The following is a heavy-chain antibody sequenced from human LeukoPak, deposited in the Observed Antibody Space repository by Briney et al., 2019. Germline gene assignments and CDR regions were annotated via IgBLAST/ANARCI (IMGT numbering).Heavy chain of an antibody. Sequence: KASETLSLTCTVSGGSISSYYWSWIRQPPGKGLEWIGYIYYSGSTNYNPSLKSRVTISVDTSKNQFSLKLSSVTAADTAVYYCARQGPSGGYDYWGQGTLVTVSS. V-gene: IGHV4-59*08. CDR1: GGSISSYY. D-gene: IGHD1-26*01. J-gene: IGHJ4*02. CDR3: ARQGPSGGYDY. CDR2: IYYSGST.